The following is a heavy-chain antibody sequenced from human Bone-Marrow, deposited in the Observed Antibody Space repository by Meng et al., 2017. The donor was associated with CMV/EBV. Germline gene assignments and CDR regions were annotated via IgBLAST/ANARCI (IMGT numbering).Heavy chain of an antibody. CDR1: GFTFSSYA. CDR3: ARVFRVRALGVVIPQYYFDF. D-gene: IGHD3-3*01. CDR2: ISSSSSYI. V-gene: IGHV3-21*01. Sequence: LSLTCAASGFTFSSYAMSWVRQAPGKGLEWVSSISSSSSYIYYADSVKGRFTISRDNAKNSLYLQMNSLRAEDTAVYYCARVFRVRALGVVIPQYYFDFWGQGTLVTVSS. J-gene: IGHJ4*02.